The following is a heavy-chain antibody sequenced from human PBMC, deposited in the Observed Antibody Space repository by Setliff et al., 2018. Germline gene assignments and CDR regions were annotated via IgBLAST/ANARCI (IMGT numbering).Heavy chain of an antibody. CDR2: ISGSGGST. D-gene: IGHD3-22*01. V-gene: IGHV3-23*01. J-gene: IGHJ4*02. CDR1: GFTFSSYA. CDR3: ARGRGRSYYDSSGYLYS. Sequence: GSLRLSCAASGFTFSSYAMSWVRQAPGKGLEWVSAISGSGGSTYYADSVKGRFTISRDNSKNTLYLQMNSLRAEDTAVYYCARGRGRSYYDSSGYLYSWGQGTLVTVSS.